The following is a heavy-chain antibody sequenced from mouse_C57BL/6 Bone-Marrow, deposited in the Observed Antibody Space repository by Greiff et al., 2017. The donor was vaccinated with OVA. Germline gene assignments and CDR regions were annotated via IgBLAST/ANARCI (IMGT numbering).Heavy chain of an antibody. CDR3: VGGTAYFDY. Sequence: EVKVEESGGGLVQPKGSLKLSCAASGFSFNTYAMNWVRQAPGKGLEWVARIRSKSNNYATYYADSVKDRFTISRDDSESMLYLQMNNLKTEDTAMYYCVGGTAYFDYWGQGTTLTVSS. D-gene: IGHD3-3*01. J-gene: IGHJ2*01. CDR1: GFSFNTYA. CDR2: IRSKSNNYAT. V-gene: IGHV10-1*01.